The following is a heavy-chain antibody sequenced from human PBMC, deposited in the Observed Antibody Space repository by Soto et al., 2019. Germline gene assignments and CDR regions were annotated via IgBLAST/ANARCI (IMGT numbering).Heavy chain of an antibody. J-gene: IGHJ5*01. CDR1: GGTFSSYA. D-gene: IGHD3-10*01. V-gene: IGHV1-69*01. CDR2: IIPMYGPA. CDR3: ARVTSMVRGVIDHWFDP. Sequence: QVPLVQSGAEVKKPGSSVTVSCKASGGTFSSYAIHWVRQAPGQGLEWMGGIIPMYGPAKSAKRFQGRVTIKADESPTTVYMELTSLTSQDKDVYYCARVTSMVRGVIDHWFDPWCQGTLVTVS.